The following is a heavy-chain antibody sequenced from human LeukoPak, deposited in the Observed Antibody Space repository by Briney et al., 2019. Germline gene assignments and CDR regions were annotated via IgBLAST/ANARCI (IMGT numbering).Heavy chain of an antibody. CDR3: AKAQDYYDSIGYFDD. CDR1: GFTFSSYA. CDR2: ISGSGGST. J-gene: IGHJ4*02. D-gene: IGHD3-22*01. Sequence: PGGSLSLTCAASGFTFSSYAMSWVRQAPGKGLEWVSAISGSGGSTYYADSVKGQYTISRDNSKNTLYLQMNSLRAEDTAVYYCAKAQDYYDSIGYFDDWEQGPVDTVSS. V-gene: IGHV3-23*01.